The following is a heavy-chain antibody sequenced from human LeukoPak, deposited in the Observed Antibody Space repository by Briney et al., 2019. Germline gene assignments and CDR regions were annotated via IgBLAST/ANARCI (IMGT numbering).Heavy chain of an antibody. CDR1: GYTFTTYG. D-gene: IGHD2-2*02. CDR3: ARATAICSSTSCYRWGFDY. V-gene: IGHV7-4-1*02. CDR2: INTDTGNP. J-gene: IGHJ4*02. Sequence: GASVKVSCKASGYTFTTYGMNWVRQAPGQGLEWMGWINTDTGNPTYAQGFTGRFVFSLDTSGSTAYLQISSLKAEDTAVYYCARATAICSSTSCYRWGFDYWGQGTLVTVSS.